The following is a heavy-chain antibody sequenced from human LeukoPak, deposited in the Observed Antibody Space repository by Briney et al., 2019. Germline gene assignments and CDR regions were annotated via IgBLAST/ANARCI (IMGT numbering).Heavy chain of an antibody. CDR3: ARPSGRGYSGYDLEAFDI. J-gene: IGHJ3*02. CDR1: GGTFSSNT. D-gene: IGHD5-12*01. V-gene: IGHV1-69*02. Sequence: ASVKVSCKASGGTFSSNTISWVRQAPGQGLEWMGRIIPILGIANYAQKFQGRVTITADKSTSTAYMELSSLRSEDTAVYYCARPSGRGYSGYDLEAFDIWGQGTMVTVSS. CDR2: IIPILGIA.